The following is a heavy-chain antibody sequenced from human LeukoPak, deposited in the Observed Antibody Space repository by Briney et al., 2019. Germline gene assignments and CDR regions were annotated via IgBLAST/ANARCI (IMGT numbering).Heavy chain of an antibody. D-gene: IGHD3-10*01. CDR3: AKSNGYGLVDI. CDR2: IFYSGST. J-gene: IGHJ3*02. CDR1: GGSISTSSYY. V-gene: IGHV4-39*07. Sequence: SETLSLTCTVSGGSISTSSYYWGWVRQPPGKGLEWVGNIFYSGSTYYSPSLKSRVTISLDTSRNQFSLKLNSVTAADTAVYYCAKSNGYGLVDIWGRGTMVTVSS.